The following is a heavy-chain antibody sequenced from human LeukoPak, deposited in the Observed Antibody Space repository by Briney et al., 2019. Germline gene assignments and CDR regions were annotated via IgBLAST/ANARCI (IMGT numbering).Heavy chain of an antibody. CDR3: AEDGFYGDPLDY. Sequence: GGSLRLSCAASGFTFSSYGMHWVRQAPGKGLEWVAVISYDGSNKYYADSVKGRFTISRDNSKNTLYLQMNSLRAEDTAVYYCAEDGFYGDPLDYWGQGTLVTVSS. J-gene: IGHJ4*02. V-gene: IGHV3-30*18. D-gene: IGHD4-17*01. CDR2: ISYDGSNK. CDR1: GFTFSSYG.